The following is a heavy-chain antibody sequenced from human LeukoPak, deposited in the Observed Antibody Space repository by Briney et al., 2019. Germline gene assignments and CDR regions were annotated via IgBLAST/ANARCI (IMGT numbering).Heavy chain of an antibody. Sequence: QPGGSLRLSCAASRFTFNNFGMHWVRQAPGMGLEWVAVIWSDGTHEQSVDSVKGRFTISRDNSKNTLYLQMDSLRAEDTAVYYCAREGGSGSYLGNFDYWGQGTLVTVSS. CDR1: RFTFNNFG. J-gene: IGHJ4*02. CDR2: IWSDGTHE. CDR3: AREGGSGSYLGNFDY. V-gene: IGHV3-33*01. D-gene: IGHD1-26*01.